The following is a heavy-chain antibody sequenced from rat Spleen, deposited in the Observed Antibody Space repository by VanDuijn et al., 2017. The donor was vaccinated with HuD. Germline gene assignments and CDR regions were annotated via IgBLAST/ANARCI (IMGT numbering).Heavy chain of an antibody. D-gene: IGHD1-12*02. J-gene: IGHJ3*01. CDR2: INSAGST. V-gene: IGHV3-3*01. Sequence: EVQLQESGPGLVKPSQSLSLTCSVTGHSITSTYRWNWIRKFPGNELEWMGYINSAGSTIYNPSLQSRISITRDTSRNHFFLQVNSVTTEDTATYYCARSDGTHYYLPFANWGQGTVVTVSS. CDR3: ARSDGTHYYLPFAN. CDR1: GHSITSTYR.